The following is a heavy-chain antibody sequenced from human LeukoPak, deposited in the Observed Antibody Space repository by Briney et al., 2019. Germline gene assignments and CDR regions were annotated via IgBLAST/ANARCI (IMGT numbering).Heavy chain of an antibody. CDR1: GFTFSSYG. CDR2: ISYDGSNK. V-gene: IGHV3-30*03. J-gene: IGHJ4*02. CDR3: ASRRCTSTSCFEDY. Sequence: GGSLRLSCAASGFTFSSYGMHWVRQAPGKGLEWVAVISYDGSNKYYADSVKGRFTISRDNAKNSLYLQMDSLRAEDTAVYYCASRRCTSTSCFEDYWGQGTLVTVSS. D-gene: IGHD2-2*01.